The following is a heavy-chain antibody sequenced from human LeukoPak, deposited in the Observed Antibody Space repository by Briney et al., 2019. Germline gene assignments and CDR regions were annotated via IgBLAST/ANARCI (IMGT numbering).Heavy chain of an antibody. CDR3: ASEKLWFGEPV. CDR1: GGSISSGSYY. J-gene: IGHJ4*02. D-gene: IGHD3-10*01. CDR2: IYTSGST. V-gene: IGHV4-61*02. Sequence: SQTLSLTCTVSGGSISSGSYYWSLIRQPAGKGLEWIGRIYTSGSTNYNPSLKSRVTISVDTSKNQFSLKLSSVTAADTAVYYCASEKLWFGEPVWGQGTLVTVSS.